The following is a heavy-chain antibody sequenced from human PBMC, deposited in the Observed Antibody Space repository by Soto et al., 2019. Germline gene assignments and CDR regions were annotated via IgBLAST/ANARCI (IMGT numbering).Heavy chain of an antibody. CDR2: INPSGGST. CDR3: ARVGKRLFVIDYYYGMDV. J-gene: IGHJ6*02. Sequence: SLQVSCKASGYTFTSYYMHWVRQAPGQGLEWMGIINPSGGSTSYAQKFQGRVTMTRDTSTSTVYMELSSLRSEDTAVYYCARVGKRLFVIDYYYGMDVWCQGTTL. D-gene: IGHD6-25*01. CDR1: GYTFTSYY. V-gene: IGHV1-46*01.